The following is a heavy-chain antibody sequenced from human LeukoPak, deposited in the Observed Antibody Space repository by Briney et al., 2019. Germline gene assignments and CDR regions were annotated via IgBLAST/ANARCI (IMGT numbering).Heavy chain of an antibody. Sequence: GASVKVSCKASGYTFNAYYIHWVRQAPGQGLEWVGWINPNTGSTKYGQTLQGRVIITRDTTANTAYMELSSLRSEDMAVYYCVIRIPGNDYWGQGTRVTVSS. CDR3: VIRIPGNDY. V-gene: IGHV1-2*02. D-gene: IGHD1-14*01. J-gene: IGHJ4*02. CDR1: GYTFNAYY. CDR2: INPNTGST.